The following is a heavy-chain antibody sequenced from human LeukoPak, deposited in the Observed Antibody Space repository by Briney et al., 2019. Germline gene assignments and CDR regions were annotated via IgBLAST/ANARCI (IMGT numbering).Heavy chain of an antibody. V-gene: IGHV3-7*05. Sequence: GGSLRLSCAASGFTFSSYWMSWVRQVPGKGLEWVANIDQGGSEKYYVDSVKGRFTISRDNAKNSLYLQMNSLTAEDTAVYFCARIFCGGGSCKSYSDYWGQGALVTVSS. J-gene: IGHJ4*02. D-gene: IGHD2-15*01. CDR1: GFTFSSYW. CDR2: IDQGGSEK. CDR3: ARIFCGGGSCKSYSDY.